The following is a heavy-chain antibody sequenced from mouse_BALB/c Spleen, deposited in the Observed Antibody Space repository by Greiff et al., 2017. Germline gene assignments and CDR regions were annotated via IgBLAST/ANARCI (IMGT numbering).Heavy chain of an antibody. J-gene: IGHJ4*01. CDR3: ERASTTVVHAMDY. CDR1: GFTFSSFG. CDR2: ISSGSSTI. Sequence: DVKLVESGGGLVQPGGSRKLSCAASGFTFSSFGMHWVRQAPEKGLEWVAYISSGSSTIYYADTVKGRVTISRDNPKNTLFLQMTSLRSEDTDMYYFERASTTVVHAMDYWGQGTSVTVSS. V-gene: IGHV5-17*02. D-gene: IGHD1-1*01.